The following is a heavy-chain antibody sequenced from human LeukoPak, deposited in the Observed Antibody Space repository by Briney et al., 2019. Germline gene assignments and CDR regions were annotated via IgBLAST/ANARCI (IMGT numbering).Heavy chain of an antibody. V-gene: IGHV3-23*01. CDR1: GFTFSSYA. J-gene: IGHJ4*02. D-gene: IGHD3-16*01. CDR2: ISGDGTRT. Sequence: SGGSLRLSCAASGFTFSSYATTWARQAPVKGLEWVSAISGDGTRTYYADSVKGRFTVSRDNSKNTLYLEMSSLRVEDTAIYYCAKWPEGAMDYFDYWGQGTLVTVSS. CDR3: AKWPEGAMDYFDY.